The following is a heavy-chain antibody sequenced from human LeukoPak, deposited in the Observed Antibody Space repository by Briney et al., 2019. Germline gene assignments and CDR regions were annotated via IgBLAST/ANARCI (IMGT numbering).Heavy chain of an antibody. V-gene: IGHV3-48*02. CDR3: ARAVTVVTRGGLVFDY. D-gene: IGHD2-21*02. Sequence: GGSLRLSCAASGFTFSSYSMNWVRQAPGKGLEWVSYISSSSNTIYYADSVKGRFTISRDNAKNSLFPQMNSLRDEDTSVYYCARAVTVVTRGGLVFDYWGQGTLVTVSS. CDR1: GFTFSSYS. CDR2: ISSSSNTI. J-gene: IGHJ4*02.